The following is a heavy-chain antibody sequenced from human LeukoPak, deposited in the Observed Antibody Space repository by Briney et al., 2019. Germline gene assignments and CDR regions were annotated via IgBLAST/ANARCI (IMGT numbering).Heavy chain of an antibody. CDR2: ISGSGSTI. Sequence: GGSLRLSCAASGFTFSNYEMNWVRQAPGKGLEWVSYISGSGSTIYYADSVKGRFTISRDNAKDSLYLQMNSLRAEDTAVYYCARGDYGGYSYGYYFDYWGQGTLVTVSS. CDR1: GFTFSNYE. J-gene: IGHJ4*02. V-gene: IGHV3-48*03. CDR3: ARGDYGGYSYGYYFDY. D-gene: IGHD5-18*01.